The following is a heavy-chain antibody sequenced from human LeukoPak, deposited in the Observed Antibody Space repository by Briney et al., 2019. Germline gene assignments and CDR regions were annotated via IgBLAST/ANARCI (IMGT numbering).Heavy chain of an antibody. CDR1: GYSFTTYG. CDR3: ARDQVSHIMPLYMDV. CDR2: ISPYNGKA. Sequence: ASVKVSCKASGYSFTTYGISWVQQAPGQGLEWMGWISPYNGKAEYAQKFQGRVTMTTDTITSTVNMDLRSLSSDDTAVYYCARDQVSHIMPLYMDVWGKGTTVTVSS. D-gene: IGHD5/OR15-5a*01. V-gene: IGHV1-18*01. J-gene: IGHJ6*03.